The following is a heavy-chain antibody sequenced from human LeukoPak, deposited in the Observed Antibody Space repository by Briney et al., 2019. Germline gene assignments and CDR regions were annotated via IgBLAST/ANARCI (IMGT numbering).Heavy chain of an antibody. CDR3: ARDHNYAFDN. V-gene: IGHV3-11*06. J-gene: IGHJ4*02. CDR2: IGISSGNT. Sequence: GGSLRLSCAASGFTFDDYAMHWVRQAPGKELEWISYIGISSGNTKYADSVKGRFAISADNTKNSLYLQMNSLRVEDTAVYYCARDHNYAFDNWGQGTLVSVSS. D-gene: IGHD1-1*01. CDR1: GFTFDDYA.